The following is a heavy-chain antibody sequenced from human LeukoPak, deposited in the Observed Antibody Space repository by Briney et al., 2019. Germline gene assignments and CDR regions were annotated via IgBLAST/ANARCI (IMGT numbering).Heavy chain of an antibody. J-gene: IGHJ4*02. D-gene: IGHD6-19*01. CDR2: IYSGGST. CDR3: ARGRDSSGWYVYDY. CDR1: GFTVSSNY. V-gene: IGHV3-53*01. Sequence: PGGSLRLSCAASGFTVSSNYMSWVRQAPGKGLEWVSVIYSGGSTYYADSVKGRFTISRDNSKNTVYLQMNSLRAEDTAVYYCARGRDSSGWYVYDYWGQGTLVTVSS.